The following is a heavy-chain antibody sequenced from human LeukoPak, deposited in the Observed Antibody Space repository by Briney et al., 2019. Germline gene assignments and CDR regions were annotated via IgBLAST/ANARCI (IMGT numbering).Heavy chain of an antibody. CDR1: GYTFSDYY. CDR3: SRGSALNRAYSGYDPPFHY. Sequence: ASVKVSFKASGYTFSDYYMHWVRQAPRQGLEWMGWITPNSGATGYAQKFQGRVTMTRDTSISTADMELNSLRSDDTAMYYCSRGSALNRAYSGYDPPFHYWGQGTLVAVSS. CDR2: ITPNSGAT. J-gene: IGHJ4*02. V-gene: IGHV1-2*02. D-gene: IGHD5-12*01.